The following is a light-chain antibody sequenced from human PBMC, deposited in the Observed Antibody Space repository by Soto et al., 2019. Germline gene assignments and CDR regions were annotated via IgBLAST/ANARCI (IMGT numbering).Light chain of an antibody. CDR1: SSDVGRYNY. V-gene: IGLV2-14*01. CDR2: DVS. J-gene: IGLJ1*01. CDR3: SSFTTSSTFV. Sequence: QSALAQPASVSGSPGQSITISCPGTSSDVGRYNYVSWFQQHPGKAPKLLIYDVSNWPSGVSDRFSGSKSGNTASLTIFGLQAEDEADYYCSSFTTSSTFVFGTGTKVTVL.